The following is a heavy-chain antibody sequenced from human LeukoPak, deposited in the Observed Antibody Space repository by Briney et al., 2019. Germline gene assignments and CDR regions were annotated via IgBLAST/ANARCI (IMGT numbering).Heavy chain of an antibody. V-gene: IGHV3-30-3*01. Sequence: GGSLRLSCAASGFTFSSYAMSWVRQAPGKGLEWVAVISYDGSNKYYADSVKGRFTISRDNSKNTLYLQMNSLRAEDTAVYYCATEGSVNYYYDISGYYNHWGQGTLVTVSS. D-gene: IGHD3-22*01. CDR1: GFTFSSYA. CDR3: ATEGSVNYYYDISGYYNH. CDR2: ISYDGSNK. J-gene: IGHJ4*02.